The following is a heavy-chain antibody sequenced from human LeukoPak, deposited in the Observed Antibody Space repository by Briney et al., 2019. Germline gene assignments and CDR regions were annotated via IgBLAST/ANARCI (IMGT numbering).Heavy chain of an antibody. CDR1: GDSISSSSYY. Sequence: SETLSLTCTVSGDSISSSSYYWGWIRQPPGKGLEWIGSIYYSGSTFYNPSLKSRVTISLDTSKNQFSLKLSSVTAADTAVYYCARVLHYYYGSAKKDYYMDVWGKGTTVTVSS. J-gene: IGHJ6*03. CDR2: IYYSGST. CDR3: ARVLHYYYGSAKKDYYMDV. V-gene: IGHV4-39*07. D-gene: IGHD3-10*01.